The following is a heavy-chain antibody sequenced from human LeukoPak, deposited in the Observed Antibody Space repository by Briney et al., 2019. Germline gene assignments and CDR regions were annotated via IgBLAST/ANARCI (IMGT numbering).Heavy chain of an antibody. V-gene: IGHV3-66*01. Sequence: GGSLRLSCAASGFIVSSNYMNWVRQAPGKGLEWVSVIYSGGSTYYADSVKGRFIISRDNSKNTVYLQLNSLTAEDTAIYYCARDLAAAAYVMGFDPWGQGTLVTVSS. CDR1: GFIVSSNY. CDR3: ARDLAAAAYVMGFDP. D-gene: IGHD2-21*01. CDR2: IYSGGST. J-gene: IGHJ5*02.